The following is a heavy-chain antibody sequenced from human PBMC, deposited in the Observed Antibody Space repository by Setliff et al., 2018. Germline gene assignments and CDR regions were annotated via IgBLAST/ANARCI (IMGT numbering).Heavy chain of an antibody. CDR2: IYTSWST. J-gene: IGHJ6*03. D-gene: IGHD3-3*01. V-gene: IGHV4-4*09. Sequence: SETLSLTCTVSGGSSSSHYWSWIRQPPGKGLEWLGQIYTSWSTNYNPSLKGRATFSIDASKRQFSLKLTSVTAADTAVYYCARMSGFQYMDVWGKGTTVTVSS. CDR1: GGSSSSHY. CDR3: ARMSGFQYMDV.